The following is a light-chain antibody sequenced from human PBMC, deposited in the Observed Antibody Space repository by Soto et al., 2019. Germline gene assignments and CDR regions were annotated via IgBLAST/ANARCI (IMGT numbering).Light chain of an antibody. CDR2: DAA. V-gene: IGKV1-5*01. J-gene: IGKJ2*01. CDR3: QQYNIGYT. CDR1: QSINKW. Sequence: IQMTQSPSTLSASVGDRVTITCRASQSINKWVAWFQQKSGRAPKLLIYDAATLQSGVPSRFSGTGSGTDFSLTLSILQPEDFATYYCQQYNIGYTFGQGTRLAIK.